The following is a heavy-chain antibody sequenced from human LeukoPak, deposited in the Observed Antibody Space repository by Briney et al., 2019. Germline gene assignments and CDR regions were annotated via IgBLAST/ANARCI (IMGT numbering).Heavy chain of an antibody. CDR1: GGSISNYY. Sequence: SETLSLTCTVSGGSISNYYWSWIRQPPGKGLEWIGYIYSSGNTNFNPSLKSRVTISVDTSKNHFSLNLSSVTAADTAVYYCARWGSIAAARFDYWGQGTLVTVSS. CDR2: IYSSGNT. D-gene: IGHD6-13*01. V-gene: IGHV4-59*01. CDR3: ARWGSIAAARFDY. J-gene: IGHJ4*02.